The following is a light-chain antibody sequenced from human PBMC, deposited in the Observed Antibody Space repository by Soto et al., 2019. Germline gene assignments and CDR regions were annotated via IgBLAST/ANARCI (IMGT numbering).Light chain of an antibody. CDR1: QSVSSY. CDR2: DAS. Sequence: EIVLTQSPATLSLSPGERATLSCRASQSVSSYLAWYQQQPGQAPRLLIYDASNRATGIPARFSGSGSGTDFTLTMSSLEPEDLAVYSCQQRSNWPLTFGGGPKVEIK. V-gene: IGKV3-11*01. CDR3: QQRSNWPLT. J-gene: IGKJ4*01.